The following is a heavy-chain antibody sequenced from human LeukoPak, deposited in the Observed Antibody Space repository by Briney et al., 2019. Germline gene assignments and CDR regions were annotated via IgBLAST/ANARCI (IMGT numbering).Heavy chain of an antibody. CDR2: IKQDGSEK. D-gene: IGHD2-2*02. CDR1: GFTFSSYW. CDR3: ARRRDCSSTSCYTDYFDY. J-gene: IGHJ4*02. V-gene: IGHV3-7*01. Sequence: PGGSLRLSCAASGFTFSSYWMSWVRQAPGKGLEWVANIKQDGSEKYYVDSVKGRFTISRDNAKNSLYLQMNSLRAEDTAVYYCARRRDCSSTSCYTDYFDYWGQGTLVTVSS.